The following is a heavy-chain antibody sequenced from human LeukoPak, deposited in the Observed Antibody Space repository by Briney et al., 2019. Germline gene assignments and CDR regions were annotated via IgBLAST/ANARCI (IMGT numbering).Heavy chain of an antibody. CDR1: GGTFSSYA. Sequence: ASVKVSCKASGGTFSSYAISWVRQAPGQGLERMGGIIPIFGTANYAQKFQGRVTITADESTSTAYMELSSLRSEDTAVYYCARRRGSGWYSGWFDPWGQGTLVTVSS. CDR2: IIPIFGTA. V-gene: IGHV1-69*13. D-gene: IGHD6-19*01. J-gene: IGHJ5*02. CDR3: ARRRGSGWYSGWFDP.